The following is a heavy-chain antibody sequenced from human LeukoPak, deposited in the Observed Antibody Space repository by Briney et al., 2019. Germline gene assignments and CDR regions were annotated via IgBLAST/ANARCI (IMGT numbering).Heavy chain of an antibody. J-gene: IGHJ4*02. CDR1: GGSFSGYY. V-gene: IGHV4-34*01. CDR2: INHSGST. Sequence: SETLSLTCAVYGGSFSGYYWSWIRQPPGKGLEWIGGINHSGSTNYNPSLKSRVTISVDTSKNQFSLKLSSVTAADTAVYYCARRYYYGSRRYDYWGQGTLVTVSS. D-gene: IGHD3-10*01. CDR3: ARRYYYGSRRYDY.